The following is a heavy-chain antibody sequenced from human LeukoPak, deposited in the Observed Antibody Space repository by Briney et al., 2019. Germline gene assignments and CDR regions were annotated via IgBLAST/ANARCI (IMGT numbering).Heavy chain of an antibody. CDR1: GYSFTSYW. J-gene: IGHJ4*02. Sequence: GESLKISCKGSGYSFTSYWIGRVRQMPGKGLEWMGIIYPGDSDTRYSPSFQGQVTISADKSISTAYLQWSSLKASDTAMYYCARLGVVGATRAYFDYWGQGTLVTVSS. CDR2: IYPGDSDT. D-gene: IGHD1-26*01. V-gene: IGHV5-51*03. CDR3: ARLGVVGATRAYFDY.